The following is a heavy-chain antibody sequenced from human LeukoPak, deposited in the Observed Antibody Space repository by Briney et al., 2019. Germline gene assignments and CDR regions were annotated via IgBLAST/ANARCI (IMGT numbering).Heavy chain of an antibody. CDR3: ARPRGRYFDWLLNNFDY. J-gene: IGHJ4*02. D-gene: IGHD3-9*01. Sequence: ASVKVSCKASGYTFTSQYMHWVRQAPGQGLEWMGVINPSDGTTNYAQKFQGRVTMTRDTSISTAYMELSRLRSDDTAVYYCARPRGRYFDWLLNNFDYWGQGTLVTVSS. V-gene: IGHV1-46*01. CDR2: INPSDGTT. CDR1: GYTFTSQY.